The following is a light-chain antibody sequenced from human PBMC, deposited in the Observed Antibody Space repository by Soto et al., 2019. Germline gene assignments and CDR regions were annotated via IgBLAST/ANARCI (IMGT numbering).Light chain of an antibody. CDR2: FDSDGSH. CDR3: QTWGTGIHVV. Sequence: QPVLTQSPSASASLGASVKLTCTLSSGHSSYAIAWHQQQPEKGPRYLMKFDSDGSHTKGDAIPDRFSGSSSGAERYLTISSLQSEDEADYYCQTWGTGIHVVFGGGTKVTVL. CDR1: SGHSSYA. V-gene: IGLV4-69*01. J-gene: IGLJ2*01.